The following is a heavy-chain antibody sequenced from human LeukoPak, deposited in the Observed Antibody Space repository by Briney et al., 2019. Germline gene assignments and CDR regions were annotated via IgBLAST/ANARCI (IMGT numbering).Heavy chain of an antibody. V-gene: IGHV4-4*07. D-gene: IGHD6-19*01. CDR3: ARKGISAVAGAFDI. J-gene: IGHJ3*02. Sequence: SETLSLTCTVSGGSINSYYWSWIRQPAGKGLEWIGRIYTSGNTNYNPSLKSRVTLSVDTSKNQFSLRLTSVTAADTAVYYCARKGISAVAGAFDIWGQGTMVIVSS. CDR1: GGSINSYY. CDR2: IYTSGNT.